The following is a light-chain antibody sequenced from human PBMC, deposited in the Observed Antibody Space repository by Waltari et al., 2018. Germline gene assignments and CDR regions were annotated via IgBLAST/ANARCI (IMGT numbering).Light chain of an antibody. CDR2: DAF. Sequence: EIVLTQSPATLSLSPGESATLSCRASQSVSSYLAWYQQKPGKAPRLLIYDAFNRATGIPARFSGSGSGTDFTLTISSLEPEDFAVYYCQQRSNWPPEYTFGQGTKLEI. V-gene: IGKV3-11*01. CDR3: QQRSNWPPEYT. J-gene: IGKJ2*01. CDR1: QSVSSY.